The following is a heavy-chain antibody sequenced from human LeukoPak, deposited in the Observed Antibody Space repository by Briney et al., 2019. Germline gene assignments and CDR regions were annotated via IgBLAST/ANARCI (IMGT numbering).Heavy chain of an antibody. V-gene: IGHV4-39*01. D-gene: IGHD4-17*01. J-gene: IGHJ4*02. CDR1: GGSISSSSYY. CDR2: IYYSGST. CDR3: ASEASHDYGDYGVFDY. Sequence: TPSETLSLTCTVSGGSISSSSYYWGGIRQPPGKGLEWIGSIYYSGSTYYNPSLKSRVTISVDTSKNQFSLKLSSVTAADTAVYYCASEASHDYGDYGVFDYWGQATLVTVSS.